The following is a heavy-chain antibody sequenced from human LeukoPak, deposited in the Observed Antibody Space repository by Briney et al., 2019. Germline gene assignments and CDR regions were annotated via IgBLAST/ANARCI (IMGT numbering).Heavy chain of an antibody. CDR3: ARDIYYDSTGYYPGY. V-gene: IGHV1-2*02. J-gene: IGHJ4*02. Sequence: ASVKVSCKASRYTFTGYYMHWVRQAPGQGLEWMGWINPNSGGTNYAQKFQGRVTMTRDTSISTAYMELSRLRSDDTAVYCCARDIYYDSTGYYPGYWGQGTLVTVSS. CDR2: INPNSGGT. D-gene: IGHD3-22*01. CDR1: RYTFTGYY.